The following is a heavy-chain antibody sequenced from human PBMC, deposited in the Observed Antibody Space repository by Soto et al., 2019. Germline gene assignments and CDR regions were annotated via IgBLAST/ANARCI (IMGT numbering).Heavy chain of an antibody. CDR2: ISYDGSNK. CDR3: AKGEFAVVTPNGEFDY. D-gene: IGHD2-21*02. Sequence: GGSVRLSCAASGFTFSSYGMHWVRQAPGKGLEWVAVISYDGSNKYYADSVKGRFTISRDNSKNTLYLQMNSLRAEDTAVYYCAKGEFAVVTPNGEFDYWGQGTLVTVSS. V-gene: IGHV3-30*18. CDR1: GFTFSSYG. J-gene: IGHJ4*02.